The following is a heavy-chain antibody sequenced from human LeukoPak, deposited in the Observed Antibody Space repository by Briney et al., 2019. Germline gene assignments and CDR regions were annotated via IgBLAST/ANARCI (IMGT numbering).Heavy chain of an antibody. CDR3: ASPPTGGSGSYYIGYLSAEYFQH. J-gene: IGHJ1*01. V-gene: IGHV5-51*01. Sequence: PGESLKISCKGSGYSFTSYWIGWVRQMPGKGLEWMGIIYPGDSDTRYSPSFQGQVTISADKSISTAYLQWSSLKASDTAMYYCASPPTGGSGSYYIGYLSAEYFQHWGQGTLVTVSS. CDR1: GYSFTSYW. D-gene: IGHD3-10*01. CDR2: IYPGDSDT.